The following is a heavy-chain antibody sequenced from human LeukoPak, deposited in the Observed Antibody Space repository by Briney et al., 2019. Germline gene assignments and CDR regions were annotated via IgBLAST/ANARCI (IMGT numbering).Heavy chain of an antibody. CDR1: GGSISSSSHY. D-gene: IGHD4-17*01. CDR2: IYYSGSS. V-gene: IGHV4-39*01. Sequence: SETLSLTCTVSGGSISSSSHYWGWFRQPPGKGLEWIGYIYYSGSSFCNPSLKSRVTMSVDTSKNQFSLRLNSVTAADTAVYYCARGPTVTTDYWGRGTLVTVSS. J-gene: IGHJ4*02. CDR3: ARGPTVTTDY.